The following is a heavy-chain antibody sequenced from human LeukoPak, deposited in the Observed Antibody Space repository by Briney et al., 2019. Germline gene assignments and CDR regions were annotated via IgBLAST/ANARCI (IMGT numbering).Heavy chain of an antibody. Sequence: ASVKVSCKASGYTFTTYAMNWVRQAPGQGLEWMGWINPNSGGTNYAQKFQGRVTMTRDTSISTAYMELSRLRSDDTAVYYCARDRDGYNYFDYWGQGTLVTVSS. J-gene: IGHJ4*02. V-gene: IGHV1-2*02. CDR2: INPNSGGT. D-gene: IGHD5-24*01. CDR3: ARDRDGYNYFDY. CDR1: GYTFTTYA.